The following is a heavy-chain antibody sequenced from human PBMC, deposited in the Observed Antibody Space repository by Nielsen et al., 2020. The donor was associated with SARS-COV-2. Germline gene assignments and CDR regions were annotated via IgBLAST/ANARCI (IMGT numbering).Heavy chain of an antibody. CDR2: ISWNSGSI. V-gene: IGHV3-9*01. CDR3: AKAVSSGWEREYYFDY. D-gene: IGHD6-19*01. CDR1: GFTFDDYA. Sequence: GGSLRLSCAASGFTFDDYAMHWVRQAPGKGLEWVSGISWNSGSIGYADSVKGRFTISRDNAKNSLYLQMNSLRAEDTALYYCAKAVSSGWEREYYFDYWGQGTLVTVSS. J-gene: IGHJ4*02.